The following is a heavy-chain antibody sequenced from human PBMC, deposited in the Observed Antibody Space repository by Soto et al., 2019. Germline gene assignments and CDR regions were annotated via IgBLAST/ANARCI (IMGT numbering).Heavy chain of an antibody. CDR1: GVSPTSGNW. CDR3: ARLVYDTRLNYMYFDF. D-gene: IGHD3-10*01. J-gene: IGHJ4*02. CDR2: IFHDGTA. V-gene: IGHV4-4*02. Sequence: QVQLQESGPGLATPSGTLSLTCAVSGVSPTSGNWWTWVRQSPQRGLEYIGEIFHDGTANYSPSFERRVAMSVDTSRNQFSLNLTSVTAADTAVYFCARLVYDTRLNYMYFDFWGPGTLVTVSS.